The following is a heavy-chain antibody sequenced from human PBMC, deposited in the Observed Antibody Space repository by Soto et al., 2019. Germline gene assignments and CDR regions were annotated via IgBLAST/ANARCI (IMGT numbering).Heavy chain of an antibody. CDR3: ARKVRDYIFVC. V-gene: IGHV1-2*02. Sequence: ASVKVSCKASGYTFSHYYMHWVRQAPGQGLEWMGWINPDTGATKYAQKYEGRVTMTRDTSISTAYLEVTGLRSDDTAVFYCARKVRDYIFVCWGQRSLVTV. CDR2: INPDTGAT. CDR1: GYTFSHYY. D-gene: IGHD3-10*01. J-gene: IGHJ4*02.